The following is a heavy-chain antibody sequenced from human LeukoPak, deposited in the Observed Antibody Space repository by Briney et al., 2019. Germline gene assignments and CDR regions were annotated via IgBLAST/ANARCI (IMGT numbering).Heavy chain of an antibody. V-gene: IGHV1-18*01. D-gene: IGHD6-13*01. CDR1: GYTFTSYG. CDR3: ARDFVPSSWSNTFDY. J-gene: IGHJ4*02. CDR2: ISAYNGNT. Sequence: ASVKVSCKASGYTFTSYGISWVRQAAGQGLEWMGWISAYNGNTNYAQKLQGRVTMTTDTSTSTAYMELRSLRSDDTAVYYCARDFVPSSWSNTFDYWGQGTMVTVSS.